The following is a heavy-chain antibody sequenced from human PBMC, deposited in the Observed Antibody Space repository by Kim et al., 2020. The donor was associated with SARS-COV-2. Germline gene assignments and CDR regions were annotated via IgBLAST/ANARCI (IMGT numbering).Heavy chain of an antibody. V-gene: IGHV3-23*01. CDR3: AKDTPPYYSDSSGYSQFFDK. CDR1: TFTFTSYA. Sequence: GGSLRLSCAASTFTFTSYAMSWVRQAPGKGLEWVSAISSSGHSTYYADSVKGRFTISRDNSKNTLYLQMNSLRAEDTAVYYCAKDTPPYYSDSSGYSQFFDKWGQGTLVTVSS. J-gene: IGHJ4*02. D-gene: IGHD3-22*01. CDR2: ISSSGHST.